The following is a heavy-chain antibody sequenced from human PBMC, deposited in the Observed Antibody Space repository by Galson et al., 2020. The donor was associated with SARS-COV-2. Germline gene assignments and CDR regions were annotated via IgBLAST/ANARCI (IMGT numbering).Heavy chain of an antibody. CDR2: IYYSGST. CDR1: GGSISSGGYY. CDR3: ASFKPDYDILTGYYNYYFDY. J-gene: IGHJ4*02. D-gene: IGHD3-9*01. Sequence: SETLSLTCTVSGGSISSGGYYWSWIRQHPGKGLEWIGYIYYSGSTYYNPSLKSRVTISVDTSKNQFSLKLSSVTAADTAVYYCASFKPDYDILTGYYNYYFDYWGQGTLVTVSS. V-gene: IGHV4-31*03.